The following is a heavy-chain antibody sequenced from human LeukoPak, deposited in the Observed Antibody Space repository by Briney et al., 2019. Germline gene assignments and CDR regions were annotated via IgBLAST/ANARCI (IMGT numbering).Heavy chain of an antibody. CDR3: ASSPVAANYFDY. Sequence: SETLSLTCTVSGGSISSYYWSWIRKPPGKGLEWIGYIYYSGSTNYNPSLKSRVTISVDTSKNQFSLKLSSVTAADTAVYYCASSPVAANYFDYWGQGTLVTVSS. CDR1: GGSISSYY. D-gene: IGHD6-19*01. J-gene: IGHJ4*02. V-gene: IGHV4-59*01. CDR2: IYYSGST.